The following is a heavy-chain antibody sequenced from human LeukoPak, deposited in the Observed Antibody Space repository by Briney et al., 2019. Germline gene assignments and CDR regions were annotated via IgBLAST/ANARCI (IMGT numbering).Heavy chain of an antibody. D-gene: IGHD6-13*01. CDR3: GGFGYEAAVDL. V-gene: IGHV3-7*01. J-gene: IGHJ4*02. Sequence: PGRSLRLSCAASGFMFSTYWMTWVRQAPGKGLEWVANIKPDGSETYYVDSVKGRFTSSRDNTKNLLYLQMNSLRGEDAAVYYCGGFGYEAAVDLWGQGTLVTVSS. CDR1: GFMFSTYW. CDR2: IKPDGSET.